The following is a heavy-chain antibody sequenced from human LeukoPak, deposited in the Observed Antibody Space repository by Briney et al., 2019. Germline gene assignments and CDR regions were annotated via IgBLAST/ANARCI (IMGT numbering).Heavy chain of an antibody. D-gene: IGHD6-19*01. CDR2: INPNSGGT. Sequence: ASVKVSCKASGYTFTDYYMHWVRQAPGQGLEWMGRINPNSGGTNYAQKFQGRVTMTRDTSISTAYMELSRLRSDDTAVYYCARGLGWYVYWFDPWGQGTLVTVSS. CDR1: GYTFTDYY. V-gene: IGHV1-2*06. J-gene: IGHJ5*02. CDR3: ARGLGWYVYWFDP.